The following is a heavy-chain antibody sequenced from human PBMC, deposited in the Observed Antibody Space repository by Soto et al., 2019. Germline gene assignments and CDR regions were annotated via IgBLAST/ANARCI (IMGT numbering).Heavy chain of an antibody. CDR1: GYTFTSYG. CDR3: VRDHLPAVLLWFGEFPGWFDP. J-gene: IGHJ5*02. CDR2: ISAYNGNT. V-gene: IGHV1-18*01. D-gene: IGHD3-10*01. Sequence: QVQLVQSGAEVKKPGASVKVSCKASGYTFTSYGISWVRQAPGQGLEWMGWISAYNGNTNYAQKLQGRVTMTTDTSTSTAYMELRSLRSDDTAVYYCVRDHLPAVLLWFGEFPGWFDPWGQGTLVTVSS.